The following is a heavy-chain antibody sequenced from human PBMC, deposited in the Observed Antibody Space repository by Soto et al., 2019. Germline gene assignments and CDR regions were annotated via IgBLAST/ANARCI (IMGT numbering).Heavy chain of an antibody. CDR3: ARDPAPNTYYYGSGSYSPYGMDV. CDR2: ISAYNGNT. J-gene: IGHJ6*02. V-gene: IGHV1-18*01. CDR1: GYTFTSYG. D-gene: IGHD3-10*01. Sequence: ASVKVSCKASGYTFTSYGISWVRQAPGQGLEWMGWISAYNGNTNYAQSLQGRVTMTTDTSTSTAYMELRSVRSDDTAVYYCARDPAPNTYYYGSGSYSPYGMDVWGQGTTVTVSS.